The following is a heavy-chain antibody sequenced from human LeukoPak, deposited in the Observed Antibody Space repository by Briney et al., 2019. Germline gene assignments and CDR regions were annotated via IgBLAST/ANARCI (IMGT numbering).Heavy chain of an antibody. D-gene: IGHD3-22*01. V-gene: IGHV3-23*01. CDR3: AKVGSQKTYYYDSSGYYYFDY. Sequence: GGSLRVSCAASGFTLSSYPMSWVGQAPGKGLEWVAAIYGSGGRTYYADSVKGRFTIYRDNSKHTLYLQMNSLRAEDTAVYYCAKVGSQKTYYYDSSGYYYFDYWGQGTLVAVSS. CDR2: IYGSGGRT. CDR1: GFTLSSYP. J-gene: IGHJ4*02.